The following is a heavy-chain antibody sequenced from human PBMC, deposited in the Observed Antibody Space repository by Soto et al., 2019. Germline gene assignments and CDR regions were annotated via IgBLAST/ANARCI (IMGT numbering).Heavy chain of an antibody. CDR3: APDSYGSLPNWFDP. Sequence: QPGGSLRLSCAASGFTFSSYAMHWVRQAPGKGLEWVAVISYDGSNKYYADSVKGRFTISRDNSKNTLYLQMNSLRAEDTAVYYCAPDSYGSLPNWFDPWGQGTLVTVSS. CDR2: ISYDGSNK. CDR1: GFTFSSYA. V-gene: IGHV3-30-3*01. J-gene: IGHJ5*02. D-gene: IGHD3-10*01.